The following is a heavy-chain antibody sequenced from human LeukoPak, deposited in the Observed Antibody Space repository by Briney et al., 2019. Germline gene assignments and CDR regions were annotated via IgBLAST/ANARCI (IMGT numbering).Heavy chain of an antibody. V-gene: IGHV1-69*02. Sequence: SVKVSCKTSGGTFSSYTISWVRQAPGQGLEWMGRTIPILGIANYAQKFQGRVTITADKSTSTDYMELSSLRSEDTAVYYCASRVSSSPPEDAFDIWGQGTMVTVSS. CDR1: GGTFSSYT. J-gene: IGHJ3*02. CDR2: TIPILGIA. D-gene: IGHD6-13*01. CDR3: ASRVSSSPPEDAFDI.